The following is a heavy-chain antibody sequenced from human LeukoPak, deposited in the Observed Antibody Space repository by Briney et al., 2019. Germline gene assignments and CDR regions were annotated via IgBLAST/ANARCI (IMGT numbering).Heavy chain of an antibody. CDR3: TRAGRYCSGGSCYSFY. CDR1: GFTFGDYA. V-gene: IGHV3-49*03. Sequence: GGSLRLSCTASGFTFGDYAMSWFRQAPGEGLELVGFIRSKAHGGTTEYAASVKGRFTISRDDSKSIAYLQMDSLKTEDTAVYHCTRAGRYCSGGSCYSFYWGQGTLVTVSS. D-gene: IGHD2-15*01. CDR2: IRSKAHGGTT. J-gene: IGHJ4*02.